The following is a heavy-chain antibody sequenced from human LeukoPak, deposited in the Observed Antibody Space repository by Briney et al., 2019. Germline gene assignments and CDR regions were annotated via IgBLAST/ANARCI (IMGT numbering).Heavy chain of an antibody. J-gene: IGHJ6*02. CDR1: GYTFTSYG. D-gene: IGHD3-10*01. CDR3: ARDRALLWFGELLSDYYYYGMDV. Sequence: ASVKVSCKASGYTFTSYGISWVRQAPGQGLEWMGWISTYNGNTNYAQKLQGRVTMTTDTSTSTAYMELRSLRSDDTAVYYCARDRALLWFGELLSDYYYYGMDVWGQGTTVTVSS. CDR2: ISTYNGNT. V-gene: IGHV1-18*01.